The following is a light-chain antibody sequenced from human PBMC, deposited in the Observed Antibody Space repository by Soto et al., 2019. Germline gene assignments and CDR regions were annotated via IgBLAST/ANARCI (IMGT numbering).Light chain of an antibody. CDR2: EGS. J-gene: IGLJ1*01. CDR3: CSYAGSTGTLYV. CDR1: SSDVGSYNY. Sequence: QSALTQPASVSGSPGQSITISCTGTSSDVGSYNYVAWYQQFPGKTPKLMISEGSKRPSGISNRFSGSKSGNTASLTISGLQAEDEADYYCCSYAGSTGTLYVFGTGTKLTVL. V-gene: IGLV2-23*01.